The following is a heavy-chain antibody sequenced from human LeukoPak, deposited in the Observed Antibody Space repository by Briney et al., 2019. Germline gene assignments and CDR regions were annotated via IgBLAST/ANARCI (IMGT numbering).Heavy chain of an antibody. CDR3: AKGQQLVRLGPFDY. J-gene: IGHJ4*02. CDR1: GFTFDDYA. CDR2: ISWNSGSI. Sequence: PGGSLRLSCAASGFTFDDYAMHWVRQAPGKGLEWVSGISWNSGSIGYADSVKGRFTISRDNAKNSLYLQMNSLRAEDTALYYCAKGQQLVRLGPFDYWGQGTLVTISS. V-gene: IGHV3-9*01. D-gene: IGHD6-13*01.